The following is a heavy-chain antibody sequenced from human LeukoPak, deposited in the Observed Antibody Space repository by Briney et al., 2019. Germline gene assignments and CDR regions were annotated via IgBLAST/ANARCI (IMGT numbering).Heavy chain of an antibody. V-gene: IGHV4-4*09. D-gene: IGHD3-16*01. Sequence: PSETLSLTCTVSGGSFSSYYWSWIRQPPGRGLEWIGYIYTSGSTNYNPSLKSRVTISVDTSKNQFSLKLSSVTAADTAVYYCARHVRFGAYYFDYWGQGTLVTVSS. J-gene: IGHJ4*02. CDR1: GGSFSSYY. CDR3: ARHVRFGAYYFDY. CDR2: IYTSGST.